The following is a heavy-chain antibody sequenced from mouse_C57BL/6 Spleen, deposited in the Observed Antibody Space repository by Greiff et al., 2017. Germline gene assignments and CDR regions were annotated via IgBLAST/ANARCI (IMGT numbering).Heavy chain of an antibody. CDR2: ISYDGSN. V-gene: IGHV3-6*01. J-gene: IGHJ4*01. Sequence: VQLQQSGPGLVKPSQSLSLTCSVTGYSIPSGYYWNWIRQFPGNKLEWMGYISYDGSNNYNPSLKNRISITRDTSKNQFFLKLNSVTTEDTATYYCASYYGSSSYYYAMDYWGQGTSVTVSS. D-gene: IGHD1-1*01. CDR1: GYSIPSGYY. CDR3: ASYYGSSSYYYAMDY.